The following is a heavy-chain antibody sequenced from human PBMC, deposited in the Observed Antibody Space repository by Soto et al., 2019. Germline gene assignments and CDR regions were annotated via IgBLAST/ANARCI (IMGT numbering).Heavy chain of an antibody. CDR3: VRDSARTFDY. CDR1: GFRFSAYW. D-gene: IGHD3-10*01. CDR2: ISNDDNSA. Sequence: EVHLVESGGGLVRPGGSLRLSCAASGFRFSAYWIHWVRQVPGKGLAWVSHISNDDNSATYADSVKGRFTISRDDAKNTVYLHMNSLRADDTAVYYCVRDSARTFDYWGRGTLVTVSS. V-gene: IGHV3-74*01. J-gene: IGHJ4*01.